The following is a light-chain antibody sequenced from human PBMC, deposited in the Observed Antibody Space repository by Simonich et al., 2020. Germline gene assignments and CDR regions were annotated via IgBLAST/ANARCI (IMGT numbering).Light chain of an antibody. CDR2: WAS. Sequence: DIVMTQSPDSLAVSLGERATIKCKSSQSVLYSSNNKTYIYWYQQKPGQTPKLLIYWASTRESGVPDRFSGSGSGTDFTLTISSLQAEDVAVYYCQQYYSTPLTLGGGTKVEIK. CDR1: QSVLYSSNNKTY. CDR3: QQYYSTPLT. J-gene: IGKJ4*01. V-gene: IGKV4-1*01.